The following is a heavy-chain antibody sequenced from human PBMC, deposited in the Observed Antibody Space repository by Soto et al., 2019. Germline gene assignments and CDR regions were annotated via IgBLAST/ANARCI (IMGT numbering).Heavy chain of an antibody. CDR1: GYSFTNYW. Sequence: GESLKISCKGSGYSFTNYWIGWVRQMPGKGLEWMGIIYPGDSDTRYSPSFQGQVTISDDKSISTAYLQWSSLKASDTATYYCARPSRGGGVISPDTFDIWGQGTMVTVSS. V-gene: IGHV5-51*01. CDR3: ARPSRGGGVISPDTFDI. D-gene: IGHD3-16*01. J-gene: IGHJ3*02. CDR2: IYPGDSDT.